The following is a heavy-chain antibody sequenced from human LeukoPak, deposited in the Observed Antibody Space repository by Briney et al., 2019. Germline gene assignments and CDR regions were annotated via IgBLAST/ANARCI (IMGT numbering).Heavy chain of an antibody. Sequence: GESLKISCKGSGYSFTSYWIGWVRQMPGKGLEWMGIIYPGDSDTRYSPSFQGQVTISADKSISTAYLQWSSLKASDTAIYYCAGLYYYDSSGYYYGGFDPWGQGTLVTVSS. CDR2: IYPGDSDT. J-gene: IGHJ5*02. D-gene: IGHD3-22*01. CDR1: GYSFTSYW. CDR3: AGLYYYDSSGYYYGGFDP. V-gene: IGHV5-51*01.